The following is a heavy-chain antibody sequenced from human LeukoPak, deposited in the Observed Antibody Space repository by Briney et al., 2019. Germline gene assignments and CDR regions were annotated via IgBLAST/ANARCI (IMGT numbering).Heavy chain of an antibody. Sequence: ASVKVSCKVSGYTLTELSMHWVRQAPGKGLEWMGGFDPEDGETICAQKFQGRVTMTEDTSTDTAYMELSSLRSEDTAVYYCATLHSALIAAAYYFDYWGQGTLVTVSS. V-gene: IGHV1-24*01. CDR1: GYTLTELS. CDR3: ATLHSALIAAAYYFDY. CDR2: FDPEDGET. D-gene: IGHD6-13*01. J-gene: IGHJ4*02.